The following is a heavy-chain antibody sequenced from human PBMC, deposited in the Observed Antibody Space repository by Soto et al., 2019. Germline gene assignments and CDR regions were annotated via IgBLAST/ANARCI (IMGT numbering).Heavy chain of an antibody. D-gene: IGHD6-13*01. V-gene: IGHV3-21*01. CDR2: ISSSSSYI. Sequence: EVQLVESGGGLVKPGGSLRLSCAASGFTFSSYSMNWVRQAPGKGLEWVSSISSSSSYIYYADSVKGRFTISRDNAKNSLYLQKNSLRAEDTAVYYCAREWATAGDAFGIWDQGTMVTVSS. CDR1: GFTFSSYS. J-gene: IGHJ3*02. CDR3: AREWATAGDAFGI.